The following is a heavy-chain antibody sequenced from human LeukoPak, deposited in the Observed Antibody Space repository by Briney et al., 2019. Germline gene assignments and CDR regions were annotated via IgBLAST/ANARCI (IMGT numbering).Heavy chain of an antibody. J-gene: IGHJ2*01. CDR2: ISWNSGSI. D-gene: IGHD2-21*02. CDR3: AKDILAYCGGDCYSGWYFDL. CDR1: GFTFDDYA. V-gene: IGHV3-9*01. Sequence: GRSLRLSCAASGFTFDDYAMHWVRQAPGKGLEWVSGISWNSGSIGYADSVKGRFTISRDNAKNSLYLQMNSLRAEDTALYYCAKDILAYCGGDCYSGWYFDLWGRGTLVTVSS.